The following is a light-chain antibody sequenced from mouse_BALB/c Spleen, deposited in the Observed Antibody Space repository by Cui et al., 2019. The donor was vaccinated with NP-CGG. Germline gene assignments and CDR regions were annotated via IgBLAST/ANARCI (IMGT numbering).Light chain of an antibody. CDR2: GTN. CDR3: ALWYSNHWV. CDR1: TGAVTTSNY. J-gene: IGLJ1*01. V-gene: IGLV1*01. Sequence: AVVTHYTALTTSPGETVTLTCRSSTGAVTTSNYANWVQEKPDHLFTGLIGGTNNRTPGVPARFSGSLIGDKAALTITGAQTEDETIYFCALWYSNHWVFGGGTKLTVL.